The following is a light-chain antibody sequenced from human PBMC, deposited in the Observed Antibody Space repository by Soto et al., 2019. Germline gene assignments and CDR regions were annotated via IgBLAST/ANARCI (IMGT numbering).Light chain of an antibody. CDR3: QSYDSSLTGV. CDR2: GNT. Sequence: QSVLTKPPSVSGAPGQRVTISCTGSSSNIGAGYDVHWYQQFPGTTPKFLIYGNTNRPSGVPDRFSASKSGTSASLDITGLQAEDEAEYFCQSYDSSLTGVFGGGTKLTVL. CDR1: SSNIGAGYD. J-gene: IGLJ2*01. V-gene: IGLV1-40*01.